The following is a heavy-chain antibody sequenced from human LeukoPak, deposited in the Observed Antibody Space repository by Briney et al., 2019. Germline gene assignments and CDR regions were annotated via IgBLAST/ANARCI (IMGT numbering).Heavy chain of an antibody. V-gene: IGHV4-39*07. CDR1: GGSISSSSYY. Sequence: PSETLSLTCTVSGGSISSSSYYWGWIRQPPGKGLEWIGRIYTSGSTNYNPSLKSRVTISVDTSKNQFSLKLSSVTAADTAVYYCARASGPNWFDPWGQGTLVTVSS. J-gene: IGHJ5*02. CDR2: IYTSGST. D-gene: IGHD3-3*01. CDR3: ARASGPNWFDP.